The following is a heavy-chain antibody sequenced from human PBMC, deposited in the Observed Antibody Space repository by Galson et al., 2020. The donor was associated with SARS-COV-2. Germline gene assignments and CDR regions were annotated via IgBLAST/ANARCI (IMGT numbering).Heavy chain of an antibody. CDR3: ARDYGDLEKPFDY. CDR1: GFTFSSYA. CDR2: ISYDGSNK. Sequence: TGGSLRLSCAASGFTFSSYAMHWVRQAPGKGLEWVAVISYDGSNKYYADSVKGRFTISRDNSKNTLYLQMNSLRAEDTAVYYCARDYGDLEKPFDYWGQGTLVTVSS. D-gene: IGHD4-17*01. J-gene: IGHJ4*02. V-gene: IGHV3-30*04.